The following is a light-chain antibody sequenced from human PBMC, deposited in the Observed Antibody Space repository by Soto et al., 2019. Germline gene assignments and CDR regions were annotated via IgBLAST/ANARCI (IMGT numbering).Light chain of an antibody. CDR3: SSYAGSNSYVV. CDR1: SSDVGDSSH. V-gene: IGLV2-8*01. J-gene: IGLJ2*01. CDR2: GVS. Sequence: QSVLTQPASVSASPGQSITISCTGTSSDVGDSSHVSWYQQHPGKAPRLMIYGVSKRPSGVPDRFSGSKSGNTASLTVSGLQAEDEADYYCSSYAGSNSYVVFGGGTKLTVL.